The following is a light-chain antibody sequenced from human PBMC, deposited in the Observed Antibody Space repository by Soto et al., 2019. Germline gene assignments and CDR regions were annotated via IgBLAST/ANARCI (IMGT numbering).Light chain of an antibody. CDR2: DNN. CDR1: SSHIGNNY. CDR3: GTWESRLSGLV. V-gene: IGLV1-51*01. J-gene: IGLJ3*02. Sequence: QSVLTQPPSVSAAPGQKVTLSCSGTSSHIGNNYVSWYQQLPGTAPKVLIYDNNKRPSGIPDRFSDSKSGTSATLGITGLQTGDEADYYCGTWESRLSGLVFGGGSELTVL.